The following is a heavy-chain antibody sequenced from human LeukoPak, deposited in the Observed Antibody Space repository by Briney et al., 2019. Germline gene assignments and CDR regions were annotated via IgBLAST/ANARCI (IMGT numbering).Heavy chain of an antibody. CDR3: ARTELYYYDSSPPFGY. V-gene: IGHV1-2*02. CDR2: INPNSGGT. CDR1: GYTFTAYY. D-gene: IGHD3-22*01. J-gene: IGHJ4*02. Sequence: VASVKVSCKASGYTFTAYYMHWVRQAPGQGLEWMGWINPNSGGTNYAQKFQGRVTMTRDTSISTAYMELSRLRSDDTAVYYCARTELYYYDSSPPFGYWGQGTLVTVSS.